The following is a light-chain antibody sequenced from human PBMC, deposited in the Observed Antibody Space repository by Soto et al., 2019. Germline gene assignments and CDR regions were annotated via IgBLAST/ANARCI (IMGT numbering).Light chain of an antibody. CDR2: GAS. Sequence: DIVLTQSPATLSLSPGERATLTCRASQSVSSFLAWYQQKPGQAPRLLIYGASIRATGIPARFSGSGSGTDFTLTISSLEPEDFAVYYCQQRSNWPPWTFDQGTKVEIK. CDR3: QQRSNWPPWT. V-gene: IGKV3-11*01. CDR1: QSVSSF. J-gene: IGKJ1*01.